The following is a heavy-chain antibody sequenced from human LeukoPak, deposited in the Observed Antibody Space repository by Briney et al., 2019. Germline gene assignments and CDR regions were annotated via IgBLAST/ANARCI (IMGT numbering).Heavy chain of an antibody. CDR3: ARDHLLFRQPPNWFDP. CDR2: NNLDSGGT. CDR1: GYTFTDYY. V-gene: IGHV1-2*06. D-gene: IGHD1-14*01. Sequence: ASVKVSCKASGYTFTDYYMHWVRQAPGQGLEWMGRNNLDSGGTKYAQKFQDRVTMTSDTSISTAYMELSRLRSDDTAVYYCARDHLLFRQPPNWFDPWGQGTLVTVSS. J-gene: IGHJ5*02.